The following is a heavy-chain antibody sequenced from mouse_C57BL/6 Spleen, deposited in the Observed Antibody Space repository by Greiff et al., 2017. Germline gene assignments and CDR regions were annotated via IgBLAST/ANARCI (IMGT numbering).Heavy chain of an antibody. CDR1: GYTFTEYT. J-gene: IGHJ2*01. Sequence: QVQLKQSGAELVKPGASVKLSCKASGYTFTEYTIHWVKQRSGQGLEWIGWFYPGSGSIKYNEKFKDKATLTADKSSSTVYMEISRLTSEDSAVYFCAIHESPYEYDVGYYFDDWCQGTTLTVSS. D-gene: IGHD2-4*01. V-gene: IGHV1-62-2*01. CDR2: FYPGSGSI. CDR3: AIHESPYEYDVGYYFDD.